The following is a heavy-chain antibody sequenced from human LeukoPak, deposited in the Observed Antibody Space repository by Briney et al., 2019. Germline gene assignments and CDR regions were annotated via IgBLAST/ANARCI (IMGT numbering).Heavy chain of an antibody. V-gene: IGHV1-2*06. Sequence: ASVKVSCKASGYTFTGYYMHWVRQAPGQGLVWMGRINPNSGGTNYAQKFQGRVTMTRDTSISTAYMELSRLRSDDTAVYYCARNYYGSGSYYPGYWGQGTLVTVSS. D-gene: IGHD3-10*01. CDR2: INPNSGGT. CDR1: GYTFTGYY. J-gene: IGHJ4*02. CDR3: ARNYYGSGSYYPGY.